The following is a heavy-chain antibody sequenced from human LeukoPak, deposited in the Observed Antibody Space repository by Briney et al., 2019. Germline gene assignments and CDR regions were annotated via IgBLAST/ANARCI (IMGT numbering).Heavy chain of an antibody. CDR3: ARPAYGDSKGAFDI. CDR2: IYPGDSDT. J-gene: IGHJ3*02. D-gene: IGHD4-17*01. CDR1: GGSISSYY. Sequence: ETLSLTCTVSGGSISSYYWSWIRQPPGKGLEWMGIIYPGDSDTRYSPSFQGQVTISADKSISTAYLQWSSLKASDTAMYYCARPAYGDSKGAFDIWGQGTMVTVSS. V-gene: IGHV5-51*01.